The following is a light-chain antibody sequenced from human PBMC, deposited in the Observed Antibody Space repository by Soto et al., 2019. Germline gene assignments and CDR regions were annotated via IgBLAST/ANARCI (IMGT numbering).Light chain of an antibody. Sequence: SALTQPASVSGSPGQSITISCTGTNSDVGHYNYVSWYQQHPGKAPKLMIFEVSNRPSGISNRFSGSKSGNTASLTISGLQAEDEADYYCSSYTSSSTYVFGTGTKLTVL. CDR3: SSYTSSSTYV. CDR2: EVS. V-gene: IGLV2-14*01. CDR1: NSDVGHYNY. J-gene: IGLJ1*01.